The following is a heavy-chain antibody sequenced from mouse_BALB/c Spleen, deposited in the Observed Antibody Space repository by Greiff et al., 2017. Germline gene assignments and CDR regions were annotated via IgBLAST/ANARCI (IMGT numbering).Heavy chain of an antibody. Sequence: LMESGPELVKPGASVKISCKASGYTFTDYYINWVKQKPGQGLEWIGWIYPGSGNTKYNEKFKGKATLTVDTSSSTAYMQLSSLTSEDTAVYFCARPDYGSSYAMDYWGQGTSVTVSS. CDR2: IYPGSGNT. CDR3: ARPDYGSSYAMDY. CDR1: GYTFTDYY. V-gene: IGHV1-84*02. D-gene: IGHD1-1*01. J-gene: IGHJ4*01.